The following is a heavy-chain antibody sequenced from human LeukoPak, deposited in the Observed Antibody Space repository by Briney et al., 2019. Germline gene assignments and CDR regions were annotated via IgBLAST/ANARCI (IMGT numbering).Heavy chain of an antibody. D-gene: IGHD3-10*01. J-gene: IGHJ4*02. Sequence: ASVKVSCKVSGYTLTELSMHWVRQAPGKGLEWMGGFDPGDGETIYAQKFQGRVTMTEDTSTDTAYMELSSLRSEDTAVYYCATDLNYGSGSRDYWGQGTLVTVSS. CDR1: GYTLTELS. CDR2: FDPGDGET. CDR3: ATDLNYGSGSRDY. V-gene: IGHV1-24*01.